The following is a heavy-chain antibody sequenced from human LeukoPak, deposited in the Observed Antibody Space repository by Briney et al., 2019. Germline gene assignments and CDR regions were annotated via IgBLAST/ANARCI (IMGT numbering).Heavy chain of an antibody. CDR2: IYYSGST. CDR1: GGSISTYY. D-gene: IGHD6-6*01. V-gene: IGHV4-59*08. J-gene: IGHJ5*02. CDR3: ARRGGSYNWFDP. Sequence: SETLSLTCTVSGGSISTYYWSWIRQPPGKGLEWVGYIYYSGSTNYNPSLKSRVTISVDTSKNQFSLKLSAVTAADTAVYYCARRGGSYNWFDPWGQGTLVTVSS.